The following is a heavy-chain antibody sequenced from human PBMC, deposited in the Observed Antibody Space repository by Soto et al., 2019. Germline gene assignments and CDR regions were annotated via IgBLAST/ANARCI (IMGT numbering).Heavy chain of an antibody. CDR2: TIPVFNTA. Sequence: QVQLEQSGAEVKKPGSSVKISCKASGGTLSDHGVSWLRQAPGQGLEWVGGTIPVFNTAKYASKFQGRVTIAAVKSTNIAYMELGSLRSDDTAFYYCARGVYGSGNYYTGPSAFDIWGQGTLVIVSS. CDR3: ARGVYGSGNYYTGPSAFDI. J-gene: IGHJ3*02. D-gene: IGHD3-10*01. V-gene: IGHV1-69*06. CDR1: GGTLSDHG.